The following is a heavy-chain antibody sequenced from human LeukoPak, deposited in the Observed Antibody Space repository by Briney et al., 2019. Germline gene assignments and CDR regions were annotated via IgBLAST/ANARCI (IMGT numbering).Heavy chain of an antibody. J-gene: IGHJ4*02. Sequence: SETLSLTCTVSRESISCGECYWIGSRQHPGKDLEWIGYIYYSGSTYYNPSLKSRVTISVDTSKNQLSLKLRTVTAADTAVYYCARVPPPSYDSCGFYFDYWGQGTLVTVSS. V-gene: IGHV4-31*03. CDR1: RESISCGECY. D-gene: IGHD3-22*01. CDR2: IYYSGST. CDR3: ARVPPPSYDSCGFYFDY.